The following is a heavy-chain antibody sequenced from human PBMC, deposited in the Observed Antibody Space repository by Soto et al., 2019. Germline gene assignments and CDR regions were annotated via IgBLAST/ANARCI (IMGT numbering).Heavy chain of an antibody. CDR1: GFTFSSYG. Sequence: PGGSLRLSCAASGFTFSSYGMHWVRQAPGKGLEWVAVIWFDGSNKFYADSVKGRFTISRDNSKNTVSLQMNSLRDEDSAAYYWAPTAPYWGREPLFTVPS. J-gene: IGHJ4*02. CDR3: APTAPY. CDR2: IWFDGSNK. V-gene: IGHV3-33*01.